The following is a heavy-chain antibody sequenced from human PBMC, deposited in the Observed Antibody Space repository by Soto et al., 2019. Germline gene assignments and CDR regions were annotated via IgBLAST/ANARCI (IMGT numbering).Heavy chain of an antibody. Sequence: KAGGSLRLSCAASGFTFRSFTMNWVRQAPGKGLEWVSTISSNSAYIYYTDALRGRFTISRDNAKNSLHLQMNSLRAEDTAVYYCTRDASRDSSARGWFDPWDPGTLVTVSS. J-gene: IGHJ5*02. V-gene: IGHV3-21*01. D-gene: IGHD6-13*01. CDR3: TRDASRDSSARGWFDP. CDR1: GFTFRSFT. CDR2: ISSNSAYI.